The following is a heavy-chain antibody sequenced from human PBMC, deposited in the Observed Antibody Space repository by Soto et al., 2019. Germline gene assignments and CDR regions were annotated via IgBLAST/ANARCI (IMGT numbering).Heavy chain of an antibody. CDR1: GGSISSSSYY. V-gene: IGHV4-39*01. Sequence: SETLSLTCTVSGGSISSSSYYWGWIRQPPGKGLEWIGSIYYSGSTYYNPSLKSRVTISVDTSKNQFSLKLSSVTAADTAVYYCARSRGLEGATFDPWGQGTLVTVSS. CDR3: ARSRGLEGATFDP. CDR2: IYYSGST. J-gene: IGHJ5*02. D-gene: IGHD1-26*01.